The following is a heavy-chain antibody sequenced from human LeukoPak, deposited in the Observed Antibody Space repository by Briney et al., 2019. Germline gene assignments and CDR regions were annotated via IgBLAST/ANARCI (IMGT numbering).Heavy chain of an antibody. D-gene: IGHD3-10*01. CDR2: TYYSGST. J-gene: IGHJ6*02. Sequence: ASETLSLTCTVSGGSISSYYWSWIRQPPGKGLEWIGYTYYSGSTNYNPSLKSRVTISVDTSKNQLSLKLSSVTAADTAVYYCARDQLLWFGESNYYYYGMDVWGQGTTVTVSS. V-gene: IGHV4-59*01. CDR3: ARDQLLWFGESNYYYYGMDV. CDR1: GGSISSYY.